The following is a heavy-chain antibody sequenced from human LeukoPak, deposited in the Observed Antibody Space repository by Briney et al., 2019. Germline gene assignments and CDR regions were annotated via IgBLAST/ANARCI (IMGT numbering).Heavy chain of an antibody. CDR1: GFTFSSCA. Sequence: GGSLRLSCAASGFTFSSCAMSWVRQAPGKGLEWVAFIRYDGSNKYYADSVKGRFTISRDNSKNTLYLQMNSLRAEDTAVYYCATNSDYRFEYWGQGTLVTVSS. CDR3: ATNSDYRFEY. CDR2: IRYDGSNK. V-gene: IGHV3-30*02. J-gene: IGHJ4*02. D-gene: IGHD3-22*01.